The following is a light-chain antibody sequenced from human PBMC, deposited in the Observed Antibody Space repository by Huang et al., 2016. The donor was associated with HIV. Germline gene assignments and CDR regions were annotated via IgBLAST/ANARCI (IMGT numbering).Light chain of an antibody. CDR1: QSVTSN. J-gene: IGKJ1*01. Sequence: EVVMTQSPAMLSVSPGERATLSCRASQSVTSNLAWYQQKPGQAPRLLIYSASTRATGIPARVSGSGSGTEFSLTISSLQSEDFAVYYCQHYNNWPWWTFGQGTKVEIK. V-gene: IGKV3-15*01. CDR3: QHYNNWPWWT. CDR2: SAS.